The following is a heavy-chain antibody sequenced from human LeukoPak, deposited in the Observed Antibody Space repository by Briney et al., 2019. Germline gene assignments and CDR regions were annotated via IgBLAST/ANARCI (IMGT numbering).Heavy chain of an antibody. D-gene: IGHD4-17*01. Sequence: PGGSLRLSCAASGFTFSTFAMSWVRQDPGRGLEWVSSITGAGSTTYYPESVKGRFTISRDNSKNTLYLQMNSLRAEDTAVYYCARETGSAVGSTDFDYWGQGTLVTVSS. CDR1: GFTFSTFA. J-gene: IGHJ4*02. CDR3: ARETGSAVGSTDFDY. V-gene: IGHV3-23*01. CDR2: ITGAGSTT.